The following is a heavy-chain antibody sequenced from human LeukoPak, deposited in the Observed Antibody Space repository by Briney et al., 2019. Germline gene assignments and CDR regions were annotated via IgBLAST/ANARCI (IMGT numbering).Heavy chain of an antibody. CDR2: IKQDGSEK. V-gene: IGHV3-7*01. CDR3: ASRTYYDFWSGYSPFDY. CDR1: GFTFSSYW. Sequence: GSLRLSCAASGFTFSSYWMSWVRQAPGKGLEWVANIKQDGSEKYYVDSVKGRFTISRDNAKNSLYLQMNSLRAEDTAVYYCASRTYYDFWSGYSPFDYWGQGTLVTVSS. D-gene: IGHD3-3*01. J-gene: IGHJ4*02.